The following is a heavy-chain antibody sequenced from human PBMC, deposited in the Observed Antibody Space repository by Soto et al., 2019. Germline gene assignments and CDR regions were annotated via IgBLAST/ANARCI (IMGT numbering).Heavy chain of an antibody. V-gene: IGHV3-53*04. CDR2: IYSGGST. D-gene: IGHD3-10*01. CDR3: ATGTNPWGSNYYYYGMDV. Sequence: GGSLRLSCAASGFTVSSNYMSWVRQAPGKGLEWVSVIYSGGSTYYADSVKGRFTISRHNSKNTLYLQMNSLRAEDTAVYYCATGTNPWGSNYYYYGMDVWGQGTTVTVSS. J-gene: IGHJ6*02. CDR1: GFTVSSNY.